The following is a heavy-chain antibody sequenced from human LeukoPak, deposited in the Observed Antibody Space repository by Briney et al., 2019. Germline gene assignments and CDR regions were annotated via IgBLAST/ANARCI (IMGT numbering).Heavy chain of an antibody. Sequence: GSSVKVSCKASGGTFSSYAISWVRQAPGQGLEWMGGIIPIFGTANYAQKFQGRVTITADKSTSTAYMELSSLRSEDTAVYYCASTVRGAPGKPYYYYYYGMDVWGKGTTVTVSS. CDR2: IIPIFGTA. V-gene: IGHV1-69*06. CDR1: GGTFSSYA. J-gene: IGHJ6*04. D-gene: IGHD3-10*01. CDR3: ASTVRGAPGKPYYYYYYGMDV.